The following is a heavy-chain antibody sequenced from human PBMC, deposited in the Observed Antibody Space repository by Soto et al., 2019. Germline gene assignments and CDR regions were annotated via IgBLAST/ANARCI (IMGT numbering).Heavy chain of an antibody. J-gene: IGHJ6*02. CDR2: TYYRSKWYN. V-gene: IGHV6-1*01. Sequence: PSQTLSLTCAISGDSVSSNSAAWNWIRQSPSRGLEWLGRTYYRSKWYNDYAVSVKSRITINPDTSKNQFSLQLNSVTPEDTAVYYCARDHGGSYYAEYYYYYGMDVWGQGTTVTVSS. CDR1: GDSVSSNSAA. D-gene: IGHD1-26*01. CDR3: ARDHGGSYYAEYYYYYGMDV.